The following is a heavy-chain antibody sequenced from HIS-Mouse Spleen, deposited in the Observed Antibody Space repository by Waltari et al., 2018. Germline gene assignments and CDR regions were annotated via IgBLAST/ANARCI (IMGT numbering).Heavy chain of an antibody. CDR3: AREYSSGWFDY. Sequence: EVQLVESGGGLVKPGGSLRRSCAASGFTFSSYRMNWVRQAPGKGLEWVSSISSSSSYIYYADSVKGRFTISRDNAKNSLYLQMNSLRAEDTAVYYCAREYSSGWFDYWGQGTLVTVSS. D-gene: IGHD6-19*01. V-gene: IGHV3-21*01. J-gene: IGHJ5*01. CDR2: ISSSSSYI. CDR1: GFTFSSYR.